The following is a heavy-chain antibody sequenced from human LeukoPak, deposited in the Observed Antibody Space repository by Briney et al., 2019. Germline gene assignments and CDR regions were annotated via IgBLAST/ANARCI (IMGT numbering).Heavy chain of an antibody. J-gene: IGHJ4*02. Sequence: ASVKVSCKASGYTFTGYYMHWVRQAPGQGLEWMGWINPNSGGTNYAQKFQGRVTMTRDPSISTAYMELSRLRSDDTAVYYCARDVGYSSSWYSYWGQGTLVTVSS. CDR1: GYTFTGYY. V-gene: IGHV1-2*02. D-gene: IGHD6-13*01. CDR3: ARDVGYSSSWYSY. CDR2: INPNSGGT.